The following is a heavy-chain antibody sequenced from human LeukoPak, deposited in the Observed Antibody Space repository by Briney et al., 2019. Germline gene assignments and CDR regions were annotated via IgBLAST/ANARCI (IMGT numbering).Heavy chain of an antibody. Sequence: SETLSLTCTVSGGSISSSSYYWGWIRQPPGKGLEWIGSIYYSGSTYYNPSLKSRVTISVDTSKNQFSLKLSSVTAADTAVYYCARGGEYSSSSTDPLGGQGTLVTVSS. CDR2: IYYSGST. J-gene: IGHJ4*02. V-gene: IGHV4-39*01. CDR3: ARGGEYSSSSTDPL. D-gene: IGHD6-6*01. CDR1: GGSISSSSYY.